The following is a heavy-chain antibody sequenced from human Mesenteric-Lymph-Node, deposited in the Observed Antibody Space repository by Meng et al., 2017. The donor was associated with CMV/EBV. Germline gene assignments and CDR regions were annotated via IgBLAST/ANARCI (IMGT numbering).Heavy chain of an antibody. CDR3: AEGIASRL. J-gene: IGHJ4*02. CDR1: GFTFSNFA. Sequence: GESLKISCAASGFTFSNFAMYWVRQPPGKGLEWVTVISYDGKNEYNADSVEGRFTISRDNAKNSLYLQMNSLRVEDTAMYYCAEGIASRLRGQGTMVTVSS. D-gene: IGHD6-6*01. CDR2: ISYDGKNE. V-gene: IGHV3-30*04.